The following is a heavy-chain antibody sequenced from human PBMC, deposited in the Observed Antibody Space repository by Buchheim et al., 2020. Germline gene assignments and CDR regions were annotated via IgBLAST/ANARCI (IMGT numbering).Heavy chain of an antibody. D-gene: IGHD1-26*01. CDR3: ASIVGATQYFDY. V-gene: IGHV4-59*01. CDR1: GGSISSYY. J-gene: IGHJ4*02. Sequence: QVQLRESGPGLVKPSETPSLTCTVSGGSISSYYWSWIRQPPGKGLEWIGYIYYSGSTNYNPSLKSRVTISVDTSKNQFSLKLSSVTAADTAVYYCASIVGATQYFDYWGQGTL. CDR2: IYYSGST.